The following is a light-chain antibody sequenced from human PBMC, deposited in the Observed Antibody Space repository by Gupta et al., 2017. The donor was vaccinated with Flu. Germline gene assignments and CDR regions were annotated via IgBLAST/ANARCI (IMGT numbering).Light chain of an antibody. J-gene: IGKJ3*01. Sequence: EIVLTQSPGTLSLSPGERATLSCRASRTVSSSSLAWYQHKPGQAPRLLIYASSSRAAGVPDRFSGSASGTDFTLTISRLEPEDFTVYYCQQDGSSPLTFGHGTTVDLK. CDR1: RTVSSSS. CDR2: ASS. CDR3: QQDGSSPLT. V-gene: IGKV3-20*01.